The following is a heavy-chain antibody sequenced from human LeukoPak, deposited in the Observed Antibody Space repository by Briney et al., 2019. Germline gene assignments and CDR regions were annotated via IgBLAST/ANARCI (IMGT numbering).Heavy chain of an antibody. CDR3: ARQRFGDV. CDR2: IKQDGSEK. V-gene: IGHV3-7*02. J-gene: IGHJ6*04. D-gene: IGHD3-3*01. Sequence: GESLRLSCAASGFIFSGYWMTWVRQAPGKGLEWVANIKQDGSEKNYVDSVKGRFTISRDNAKNSLYLQMNSLRAEDTAVYYCARQRFGDVWGKGTTVTVSS. CDR1: GFIFSGYW.